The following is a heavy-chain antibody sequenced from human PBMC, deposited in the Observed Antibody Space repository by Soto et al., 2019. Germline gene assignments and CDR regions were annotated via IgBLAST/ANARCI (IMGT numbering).Heavy chain of an antibody. Sequence: EVQLLESGGGLVQPGGPLRLSCAASGFTGFTFSNYDMTWVRQAPGKGLDWVSTISGSGATTYYADSVKGRFTISRDNSKNTVYLQMNSLRVEDTAVYYCANRNYYDKGGYTYPYFDFWGQGSLVTVSS. CDR3: ANRNYYDKGGYTYPYFDF. D-gene: IGHD3-22*01. J-gene: IGHJ4*02. V-gene: IGHV3-23*01. CDR1: GFTGFTFSNYD. CDR2: ISGSGATT.